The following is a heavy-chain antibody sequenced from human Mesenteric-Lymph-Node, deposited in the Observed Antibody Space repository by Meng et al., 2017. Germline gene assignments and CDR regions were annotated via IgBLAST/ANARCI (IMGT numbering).Heavy chain of an antibody. CDR3: LRGSGGSV. CDR2: IPHRGSS. D-gene: IGHD3-10*01. Sequence: QLQESGPGLLKPSETLPLTCAVYGGSFSGYYWSWIRQPPGKGLEWIGEIPHRGSSAYNPSLKSRVSMSIDKSKNQFSLKLTSVTAADTAVYHCLRGSGGSVWGQGTLVTVSS. CDR1: GGSFSGYY. J-gene: IGHJ1*01. V-gene: IGHV4-34*10.